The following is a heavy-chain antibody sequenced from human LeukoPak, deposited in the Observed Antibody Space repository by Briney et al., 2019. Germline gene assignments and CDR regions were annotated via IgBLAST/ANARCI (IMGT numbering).Heavy chain of an antibody. Sequence: TSETLSLTCTVSGGSISSGSYYWGWIRQPPGKGLEWIGSIYYSGSTYYNPSLKSRVTISVDTSKNQFSLKLSSVTAADTAVYYCVGGTVTEFDYWGQGTLVTVSS. CDR3: VGGTVTEFDY. CDR1: GGSISSGSYY. CDR2: IYYSGST. D-gene: IGHD4-17*01. V-gene: IGHV4-39*01. J-gene: IGHJ4*02.